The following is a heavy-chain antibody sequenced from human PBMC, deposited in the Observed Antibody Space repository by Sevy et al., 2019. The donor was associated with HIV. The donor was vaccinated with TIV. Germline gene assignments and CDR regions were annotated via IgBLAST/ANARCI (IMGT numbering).Heavy chain of an antibody. D-gene: IGHD1-26*01. Sequence: GGSLRLSCAASGFTFSSYAMSWDRQAPGKGLEWVSAISGSGGSTYYADSVKGRFTISRDNSKNTLYLQMNSLRAEDTAVYYCAKYSLTSVGPQRSTMTNAFDIWGQGTMVTVSS. J-gene: IGHJ3*02. CDR2: ISGSGGST. CDR3: AKYSLTSVGPQRSTMTNAFDI. V-gene: IGHV3-23*01. CDR1: GFTFSSYA.